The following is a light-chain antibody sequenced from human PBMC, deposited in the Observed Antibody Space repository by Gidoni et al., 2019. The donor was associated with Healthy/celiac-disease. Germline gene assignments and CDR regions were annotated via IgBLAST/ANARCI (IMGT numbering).Light chain of an antibody. CDR1: QSVSSN. V-gene: IGKV3-15*01. Sequence: ERVMTQSPATLSVSPGERATPSCRASQSVSSNLAWYQQKPGQAPRLLIYGATTRPTGIPARCSGSGCGTEFTLTISSLQSEDFAVYYCQQYNNCPPATFGQGTKVEIK. CDR3: QQYNNCPPAT. J-gene: IGKJ1*01. CDR2: GAT.